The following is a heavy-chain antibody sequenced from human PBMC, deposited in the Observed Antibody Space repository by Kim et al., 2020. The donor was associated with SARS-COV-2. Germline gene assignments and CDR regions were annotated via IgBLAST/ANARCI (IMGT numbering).Heavy chain of an antibody. CDR2: ITKSSTTI. J-gene: IGHJ3*02. CDR3: VRDRMGGAFDM. Sequence: GGSLRLSCATSGFTFSAYDMNWVRQAPGKGLEWLSFITKSSTTIYYAGSVEGRFTISRDNAKNSLFLQMNSLRDEDTALYYCVRDRMGGAFDMWGQGTMVTVSS. CDR1: GFTFSAYD. V-gene: IGHV3-48*02. D-gene: IGHD3-16*01.